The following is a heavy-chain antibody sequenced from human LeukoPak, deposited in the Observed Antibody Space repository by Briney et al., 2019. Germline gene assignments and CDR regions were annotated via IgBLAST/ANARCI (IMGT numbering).Heavy chain of an antibody. D-gene: IGHD4-11*01. Sequence: GASVKVSCKASGYTFTSYGISWVRQAPGQRLEWMGWINAGNGNTKYSQKFQGRVTITRDTSASTAYMELSSLRSEDTAVYYCARSLYSNYWYFDLWGRGTLVTVSS. CDR3: ARSLYSNYWYFDL. V-gene: IGHV1-3*01. CDR2: INAGNGNT. CDR1: GYTFTSYG. J-gene: IGHJ2*01.